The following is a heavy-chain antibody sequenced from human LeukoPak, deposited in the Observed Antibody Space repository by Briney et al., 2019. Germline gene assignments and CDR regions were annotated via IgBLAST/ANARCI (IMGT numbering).Heavy chain of an antibody. CDR2: IDPSDSYT. CDR3: ARYTTGDFDY. V-gene: IGHV5-10-1*01. Sequence: GESLRISCKGSGYSFTSYWLSWVRQMPGKGLEWMGRIDPSDSYTNYSPSLQGHVTISADKSISTAYLQWSSLKASDTAMYYCARYTTGDFDYWGQGTLVTVSS. CDR1: GYSFTSYW. J-gene: IGHJ4*02. D-gene: IGHD1-1*01.